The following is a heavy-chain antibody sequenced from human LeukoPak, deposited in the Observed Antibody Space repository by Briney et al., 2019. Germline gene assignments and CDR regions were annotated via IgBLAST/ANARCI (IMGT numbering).Heavy chain of an antibody. Sequence: GGSLRLSCSASGFTFSDYYMSWIRQAPGKGLEWVSYISSSGSTIYYADSVKGRFTISRDNAKNSLYLQMNSLRAEDTAVYYCARVGTTLHGNWFDPWGQGTLVTVSS. CDR3: ARVGTTLHGNWFDP. D-gene: IGHD1-1*01. CDR1: GFTFSDYY. J-gene: IGHJ5*02. CDR2: ISSSGSTI. V-gene: IGHV3-11*01.